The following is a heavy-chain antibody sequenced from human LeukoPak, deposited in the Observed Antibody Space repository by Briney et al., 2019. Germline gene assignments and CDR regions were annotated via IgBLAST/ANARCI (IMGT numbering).Heavy chain of an antibody. D-gene: IGHD3-10*01. V-gene: IGHV3-48*04. CDR1: GFTFSSYS. CDR2: ISSSSTI. Sequence: GGSLRLSCAASGFTFSSYSMNWVRQAPGKGLEWVSYISSSSTIYYADSVKGRSTISRDNAKNSLYLQMNSLRAEDTAVYYCARSDGSGSYYTVYFDYWGQGTLVTVSS. J-gene: IGHJ4*02. CDR3: ARSDGSGSYYTVYFDY.